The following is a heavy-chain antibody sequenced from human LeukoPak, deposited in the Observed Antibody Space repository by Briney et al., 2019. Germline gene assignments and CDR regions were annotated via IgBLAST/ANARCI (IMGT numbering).Heavy chain of an antibody. V-gene: IGHV3-11*06. CDR1: GFTFSDYY. CDR2: ISSSSSYT. J-gene: IGHJ4*02. Sequence: PGGSLRLSCAASGFTFSDYYMSWIRQAPGKGLEWVSYISSSSSYTNYADSVKGRFTISRDNAKNSLYLQMNSLRAEDTAVYYCARDLDGYSGLNYFDYWGQGTLVTVSS. D-gene: IGHD6-13*01. CDR3: ARDLDGYSGLNYFDY.